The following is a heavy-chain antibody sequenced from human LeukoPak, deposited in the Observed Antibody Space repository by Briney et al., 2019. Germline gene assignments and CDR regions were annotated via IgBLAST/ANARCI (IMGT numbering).Heavy chain of an antibody. V-gene: IGHV3-30-3*01. CDR1: GFTFSSYA. J-gene: IGHJ6*04. CDR3: TRVEKGFWSGFKMDV. Sequence: PGGSLRPSCAASGFTFSSYAMHWVRQAPGEGLEWVAVVSYDGSNKYYADSVKGRFTISRDNSKNTLYLQMNSLRVEDTAVYFCTRVEKGFWSGFKMDVWGKGTTVAVSS. CDR2: VSYDGSNK. D-gene: IGHD3-3*01.